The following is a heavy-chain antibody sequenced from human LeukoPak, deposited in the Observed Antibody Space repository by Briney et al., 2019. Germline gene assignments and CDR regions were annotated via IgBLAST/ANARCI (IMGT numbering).Heavy chain of an antibody. Sequence: SLKVSSKAPGGTFSSYAISRVRHAPGQGLEWIGDIIPISGTANSTHKFQSRVTTTTDASPSTASMELTSLRSQDTPVYYCVRVRSSSWYPLPDYMDVWGKGTTVTVSS. D-gene: IGHD6-13*01. J-gene: IGHJ6*03. CDR2: IIPISGTA. V-gene: IGHV1-69*05. CDR3: VRVRSSSWYPLPDYMDV. CDR1: GGTFSSYA.